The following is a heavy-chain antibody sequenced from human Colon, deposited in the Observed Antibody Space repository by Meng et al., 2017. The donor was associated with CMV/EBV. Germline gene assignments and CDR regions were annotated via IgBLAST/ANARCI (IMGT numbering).Heavy chain of an antibody. V-gene: IGHV1-18*01. CDR1: GYTFTTYG. Sequence: ASVKVSCKASGYTFTTYGINWLRQAPGQEREWVGWISPYNGDTIYAQKFQDRVTMTTDKSTSTVYMELRSLRFDDTAIYYCARRQQPDIIFKNYGLDVWGQGTTVTVSS. CDR2: ISPYNGDT. D-gene: IGHD6-13*01. CDR3: ARRQQPDIIFKNYGLDV. J-gene: IGHJ6*02.